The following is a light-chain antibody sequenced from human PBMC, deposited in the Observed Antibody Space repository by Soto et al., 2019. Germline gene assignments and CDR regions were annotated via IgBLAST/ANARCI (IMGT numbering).Light chain of an antibody. CDR3: QSYDSSLFYV. CDR2: GDI. Sequence: QSVLTQPPSVSGAPGQRVTISCTGSRSNIGADYDVHWYKQLPGTAPKLLIYGDINRPSGVPDRFTGSKSGNSASLAITGLQAEDEAVYSCQSYDSSLFYVFGTATKVAVL. J-gene: IGLJ1*01. V-gene: IGLV1-40*01. CDR1: RSNIGADYD.